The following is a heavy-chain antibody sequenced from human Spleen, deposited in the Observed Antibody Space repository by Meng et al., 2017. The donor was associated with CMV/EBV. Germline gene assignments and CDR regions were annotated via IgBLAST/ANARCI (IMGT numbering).Heavy chain of an antibody. CDR1: GGSISTGDYY. D-gene: IGHD1-14*01. CDR2: IYYSGGT. Sequence: SETLSLTCTVSGGSISTGDYYWSWIRQHPGKGLEWIGYIYYSGGTYYNPSLKSRATISVDTSKNQFSLELISVTAADPAVFYCARGSGGITGFDSWGQGTLVTVSS. J-gene: IGHJ4*02. V-gene: IGHV4-31*03. CDR3: ARGSGGITGFDS.